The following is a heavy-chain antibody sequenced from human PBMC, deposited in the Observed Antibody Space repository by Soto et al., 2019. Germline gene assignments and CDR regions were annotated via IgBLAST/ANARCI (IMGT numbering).Heavy chain of an antibody. D-gene: IGHD3-22*01. V-gene: IGHV1-18*04. CDR2: ISAYNGNT. J-gene: IGHJ6*02. CDR3: ARAPRYDSSGYYECYYYGMDV. CDR1: GYTFTSYG. Sequence: ASVKVSCKASGYTFTSYGISWVRQAPGQGLEWMGWISAYNGNTNYAQKLQGRVTMTTDTSTSTAYMELRSLRSDDTAVYYCARAPRYDSSGYYECYYYGMDVWGQGTTVTVSS.